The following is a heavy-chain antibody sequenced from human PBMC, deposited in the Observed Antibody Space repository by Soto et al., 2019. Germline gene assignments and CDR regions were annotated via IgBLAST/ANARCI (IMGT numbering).Heavy chain of an antibody. V-gene: IGHV1-2*04. CDR2: INPNSGGT. CDR1: GYTFTGYY. D-gene: IGHD5-18*01. CDR3: ARGGPGYSYGWGSYGLFDY. Sequence: QVQLVQSGAEVKKPGASVKVSCKASGYTFTGYYMHWVRQAPGQGLEWMGWINPNSGGTNYAQKFQGWVTMTRHTSIRTAYMELSRLRSDDTAVYYCARGGPGYSYGWGSYGLFDYWGQGTLVTVSS. J-gene: IGHJ4*02.